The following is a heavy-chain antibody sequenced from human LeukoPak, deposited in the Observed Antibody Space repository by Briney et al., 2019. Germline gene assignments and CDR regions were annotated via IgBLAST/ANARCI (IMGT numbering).Heavy chain of an antibody. Sequence: ASVKVSCKASGFTFTNYDFNWVRQATGQGLEWIGWMNPRNGNTGYAQKFQGRVTMTRDTSISTAYMELRSLRSEDTAVYYCVRDGEGVAISVNYWFDPWGQGTLVTVSS. CDR3: VRDGEGVAISVNYWFDP. CDR1: GFTFTNYD. D-gene: IGHD3-10*01. V-gene: IGHV1-8*01. J-gene: IGHJ5*02. CDR2: MNPRNGNT.